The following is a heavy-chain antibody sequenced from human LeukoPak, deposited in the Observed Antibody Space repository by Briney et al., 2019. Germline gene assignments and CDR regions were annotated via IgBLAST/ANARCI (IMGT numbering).Heavy chain of an antibody. D-gene: IGHD3-10*01. CDR3: AKCVNAAQYSYMNV. V-gene: IGHV3-23*01. J-gene: IGHJ6*04. CDR1: GITFRSYA. CDR2: INASGGTT. Sequence: GGSLRLSCAASGITFRSYAMSWVRQAPGKGLEWVSSINASGGTTYDEDFVKGRFTFSSENSKNILFLHMKNVKVKDTAVSHYAKCVNAAQYSYMNVWGKGTTVIVSS.